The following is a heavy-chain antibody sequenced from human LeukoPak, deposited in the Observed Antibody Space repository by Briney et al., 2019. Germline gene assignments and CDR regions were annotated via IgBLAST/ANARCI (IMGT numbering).Heavy chain of an antibody. D-gene: IGHD3-22*01. V-gene: IGHV3-30*02. J-gene: IGHJ4*02. CDR2: IRYDGSNK. Sequence: GGSLRLSCAASGFTFSSYGMHWVRQAPGKGLEWVTFIRYDGSNKYYADSVNGRFTISRDNPKNTLYLQMNSLRADDTAVYYCARSTSGVVTYYFDYGGQGTLVTVSS. CDR3: ARSTSGVVTYYFDY. CDR1: GFTFSSYG.